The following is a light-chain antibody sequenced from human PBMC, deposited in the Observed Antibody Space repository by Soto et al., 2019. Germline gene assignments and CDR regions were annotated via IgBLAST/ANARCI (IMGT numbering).Light chain of an antibody. Sequence: DIQMTQSPASLSSSVGDRVTITCRASQGISKYLAWYQQKPGKVPELLFYAASTWQSGVPPRFSASGYGTDFTLISSSLQPEDVVTYYCQKYSCAPWTFGQGTRVEIK. CDR1: QGISKY. V-gene: IGKV1-27*01. J-gene: IGKJ1*01. CDR3: QKYSCAPWT. CDR2: AAS.